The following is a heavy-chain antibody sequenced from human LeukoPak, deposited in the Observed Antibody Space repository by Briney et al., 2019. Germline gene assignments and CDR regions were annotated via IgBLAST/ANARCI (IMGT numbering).Heavy chain of an antibody. D-gene: IGHD3-10*01. CDR1: GFTFSTYS. J-gene: IGHJ4*02. CDR2: ISGGGGTI. CDR3: LRGFAY. Sequence: PGGSLRLSCAASGFTFSTYSMNWVRQAPGKGLEWVSYISGGGGTIYYADSVKGRFTISRDNAKNSLYLQVNSLRAEDTAVYYCLRGFAYWGQGTLVTVSS. V-gene: IGHV3-48*04.